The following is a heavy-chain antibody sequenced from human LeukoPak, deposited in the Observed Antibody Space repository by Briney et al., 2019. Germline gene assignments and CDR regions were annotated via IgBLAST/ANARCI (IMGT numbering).Heavy chain of an antibody. CDR2: IETSGST. CDR1: GGSISSHY. J-gene: IGHJ4*02. V-gene: IGHV4-4*07. CDR3: ARDGFQSSGYYQHFDY. D-gene: IGHD3-22*01. Sequence: PSETLSLTCTVSGGSISSHYWSWIRQPAGRGLEWIGRIETSGSTNYSPSLKSRVTTSVDMSENQFSLRLTSVTAADRAVYYCARDGFQSSGYYQHFDYWGQGILVTVSS.